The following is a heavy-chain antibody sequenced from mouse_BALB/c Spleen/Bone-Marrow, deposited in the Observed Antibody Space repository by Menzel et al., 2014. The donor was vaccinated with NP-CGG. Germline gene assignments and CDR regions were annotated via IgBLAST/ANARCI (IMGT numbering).Heavy chain of an antibody. J-gene: IGHJ3*01. CDR1: GFTFSSYG. Sequence: EVKVEESAGNLVKSGGSLKLSCAASGFTFSSYGMSWVRQTPEKRLEWVATISGGGSYTFYPDSVKGRFTISRDNAKNNLYLQLSSLRSEDTALYYCARHAYYDQTEVSFVYWGQGTLVTVSA. CDR3: ARHAYYDQTEVSFVY. V-gene: IGHV5-9-2*01. CDR2: ISGGGSYT. D-gene: IGHD2-4*01.